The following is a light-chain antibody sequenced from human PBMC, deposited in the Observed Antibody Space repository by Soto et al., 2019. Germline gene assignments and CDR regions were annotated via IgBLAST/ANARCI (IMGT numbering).Light chain of an antibody. V-gene: IGKV1-5*01. CDR1: QSISGW. CDR2: DAS. J-gene: IGKJ1*01. CDR3: QQYVTYST. Sequence: DVQLTQSPSTLSASVGDSVTITCRASQSISGWLAWYQRKPGKAPKLLIYDASSLESGVSSRFSGSGSGTEFTLTISSLQPDDFATYYSQQYVTYSTFGQGTKVEIK.